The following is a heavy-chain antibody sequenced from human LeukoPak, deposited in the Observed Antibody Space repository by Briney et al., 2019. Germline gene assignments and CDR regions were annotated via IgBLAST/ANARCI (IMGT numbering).Heavy chain of an antibody. CDR2: ITSSSTYV. D-gene: IGHD5-12*01. CDR3: ARDPYSGSYGNNYYYYMDV. Sequence: GGSLRLSCEASEFTFSNYNMNWVRQAPGQRLEWVSSITSSSTYVFYADSVKGRFTISRDNAQNSLYLQVNSLRAEDTAVYYCARDPYSGSYGNNYYYYMDVWGKGTTVTISS. CDR1: EFTFSNYN. J-gene: IGHJ6*03. V-gene: IGHV3-21*01.